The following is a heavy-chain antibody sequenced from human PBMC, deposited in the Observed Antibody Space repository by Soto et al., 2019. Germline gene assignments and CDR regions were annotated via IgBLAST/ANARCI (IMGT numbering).Heavy chain of an antibody. CDR1: GYTFTRYY. Sequence: QVQLVQSGAEVKKPGASVKVSCKASGYTFTRYYMHWVRQAPGQGLEWMGIINPSGGSTSYAQKFQGRVTMTRDTSTSTVYMELSSLRSEDTAVYYCARARGVVVPQPNLYNWFDPWGQGTLVTVSS. D-gene: IGHD2-2*01. J-gene: IGHJ5*02. CDR2: INPSGGST. CDR3: ARARGVVVPQPNLYNWFDP. V-gene: IGHV1-46*01.